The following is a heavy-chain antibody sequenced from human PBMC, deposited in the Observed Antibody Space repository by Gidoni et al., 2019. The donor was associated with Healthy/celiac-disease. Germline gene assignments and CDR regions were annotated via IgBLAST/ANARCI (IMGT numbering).Heavy chain of an antibody. D-gene: IGHD2-15*01. CDR3: ARDEAFCSGGSCQTANDY. CDR2: ISSSSSYI. J-gene: IGHJ4*02. CDR1: GFTFSSYS. V-gene: IGHV3-21*01. Sequence: EVQLVESGGGLVKPGGSLRLSCAASGFTFSSYSMNWVRQAPGKGLEWVSSISSSSSYIYYADSVKGRFTISRDNAKNSLYLQMNSLRAEDTAVYYCARDEAFCSGGSCQTANDYWGQGTLVTVSS.